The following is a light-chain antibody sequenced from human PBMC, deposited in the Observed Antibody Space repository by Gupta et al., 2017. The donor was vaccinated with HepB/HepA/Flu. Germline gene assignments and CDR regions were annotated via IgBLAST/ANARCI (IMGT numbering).Light chain of an antibody. J-gene: IGKJ5*01. Sequence: DIQMTQSPSSLSASVGDRVTITCQASQSISSYLNWYQQKPGKAPNLLIYAASRLQSGVPSRFSGSGSGTDFTLTISSLQPEDFATYYCQQSYNTPRSFGQGTRLEIK. CDR3: QQSYNTPRS. CDR2: AAS. V-gene: IGKV1-39*01. CDR1: QSISSY.